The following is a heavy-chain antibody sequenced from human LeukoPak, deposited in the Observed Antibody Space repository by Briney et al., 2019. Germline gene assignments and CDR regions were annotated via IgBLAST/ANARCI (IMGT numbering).Heavy chain of an antibody. Sequence: SVKVSCKASGGTFSSYAISWVRQAPGQGLEWMGRIIPILGIANYAQKFQGRVTITADKSTSTAYMELSSLRSEDTAVYYCARDSHYDFWSGYYSFDYWDQGTLVTVSS. D-gene: IGHD3-3*01. CDR1: GGTFSSYA. CDR3: ARDSHYDFWSGYYSFDY. V-gene: IGHV1-69*04. CDR2: IIPILGIA. J-gene: IGHJ4*02.